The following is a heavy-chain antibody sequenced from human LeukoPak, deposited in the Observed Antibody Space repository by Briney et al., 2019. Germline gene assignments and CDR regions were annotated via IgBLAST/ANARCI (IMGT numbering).Heavy chain of an antibody. CDR3: ARMSGYYTPFDY. CDR2: IYYSGST. CDR1: GGSISSSSYY. V-gene: IGHV4-39*07. J-gene: IGHJ4*02. D-gene: IGHD3-3*01. Sequence: PSETLSLTCTVSGGSISSSSYYWGWIRQPPGKGLEWIGSIYYSGSTYYNPSLKSRVTMSVDTSKNQFSLNLSSVTAADTAVYYCARMSGYYTPFDYWGQGTLVTVSS.